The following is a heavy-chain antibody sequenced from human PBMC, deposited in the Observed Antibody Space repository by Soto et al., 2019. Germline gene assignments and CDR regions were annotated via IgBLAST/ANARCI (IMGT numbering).Heavy chain of an antibody. J-gene: IGHJ5*02. V-gene: IGHV1-69*02. D-gene: IGHD2-15*01. Sequence: QVQLVQSGAEVKKPGSSVKVSCKASGGTFSSYTISWVRQAPGQGLEWMGRIIPILGIANYAQKFQGRVTMTADKSTRAAYMELSSLRSEDTAVYYCARAMVVVAATPGWFDPWGQGTLVTVSS. CDR3: ARAMVVVAATPGWFDP. CDR1: GGTFSSYT. CDR2: IIPILGIA.